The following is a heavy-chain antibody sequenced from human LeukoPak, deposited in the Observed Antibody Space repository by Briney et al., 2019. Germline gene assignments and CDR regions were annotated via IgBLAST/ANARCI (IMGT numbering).Heavy chain of an antibody. Sequence: PSETLSLTCTVSGGSISSSSYYWGWIRQPPGKGLEWIGSIYYSGTTYSNPSLKSRVTISVDASKNQFSLKLSSVTAADTAVHYCARHGVRGYCSGGSCFFDCWGQGTLVTVSS. V-gene: IGHV4-39*01. CDR1: GGSISSSSYY. CDR2: IYYSGTT. D-gene: IGHD2-15*01. J-gene: IGHJ4*02. CDR3: ARHGVRGYCSGGSCFFDC.